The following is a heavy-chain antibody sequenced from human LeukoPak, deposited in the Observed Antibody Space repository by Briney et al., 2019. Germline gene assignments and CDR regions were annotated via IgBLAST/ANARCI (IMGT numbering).Heavy chain of an antibody. CDR1: GGSFSGYY. Sequence: SETLSLTCAVYGGSFSGYYWSWIRQPPGKGLEWIGEINHSGSTNYNPSLKSRVTISVDTSKNQFSLKLSSVTAADTAVYYCAREPGYSSSWPLDYWGQGTLVTVSS. J-gene: IGHJ4*02. CDR2: INHSGST. V-gene: IGHV4-34*01. D-gene: IGHD6-13*01. CDR3: AREPGYSSSWPLDY.